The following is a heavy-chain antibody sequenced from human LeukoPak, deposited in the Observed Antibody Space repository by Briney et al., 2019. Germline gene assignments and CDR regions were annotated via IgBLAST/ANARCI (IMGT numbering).Heavy chain of an antibody. CDR3: ARDGHLDYYDSSGEDY. Sequence: ASVKVSCKASGYTFTSYYMHWVRQAPGQGLEWMGIINPSGGSTSYAQKFQGRVTMTRDTSTSTVYMELSSLRSEDTAVYYCARDGHLDYYDSSGEDYWGQGTLVTVSS. J-gene: IGHJ4*02. CDR2: INPSGGST. V-gene: IGHV1-46*01. D-gene: IGHD3-22*01. CDR1: GYTFTSYY.